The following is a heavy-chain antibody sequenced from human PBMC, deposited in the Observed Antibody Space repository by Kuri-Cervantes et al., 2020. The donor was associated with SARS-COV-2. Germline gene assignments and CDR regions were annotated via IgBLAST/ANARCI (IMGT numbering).Heavy chain of an antibody. CDR1: GFKFSRTD. V-gene: IGHV3-30*18. D-gene: IGHD3-22*01. J-gene: IGHJ4*02. CDR2: ISYDGNNK. CDR3: AKGTRSSGYYCGLDF. Sequence: GESLKISCAASGFKFSRTDMHWVRQAPGKGLEWVAFISYDGNNKKCIASGKGRFTISRDNSKNTLYLQMNSLRADDTAVYYCAKGTRSSGYYCGLDFWGQGTLVTVSS.